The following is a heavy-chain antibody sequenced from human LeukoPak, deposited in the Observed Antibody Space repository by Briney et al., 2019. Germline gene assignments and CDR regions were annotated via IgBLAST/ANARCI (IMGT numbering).Heavy chain of an antibody. Sequence: PGGSLRLSCAASGFTFSSYAMSWVRQAPGKGLEWVSAISGSGGSTYYADSVKGRFTISRDNSKNTLYLQMNSLRAEDTAVYYCAKDRTSSGWSQNFDYWGQGTLVTVSS. CDR1: GFTFSSYA. J-gene: IGHJ4*02. D-gene: IGHD6-19*01. V-gene: IGHV3-23*01. CDR2: ISGSGGST. CDR3: AKDRTSSGWSQNFDY.